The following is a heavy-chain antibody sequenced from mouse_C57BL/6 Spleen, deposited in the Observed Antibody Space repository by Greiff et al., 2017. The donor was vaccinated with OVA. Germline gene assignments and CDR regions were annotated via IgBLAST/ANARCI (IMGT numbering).Heavy chain of an antibody. CDR1: GYTFTDYE. V-gene: IGHV1-15*01. Sequence: VQLQQSGAELVRPGASVTLSCKASGYTFTDYEMHWVKQTPVHGLEWIGAIDPAPGGTAYNQKFKGKAILTADKSSSTAYMELRSLTSEDSAVDYCTDYYGSSYLWYFDVWGTGTTVTVSS. D-gene: IGHD1-1*01. CDR3: TDYYGSSYLWYFDV. J-gene: IGHJ1*03. CDR2: IDPAPGGT.